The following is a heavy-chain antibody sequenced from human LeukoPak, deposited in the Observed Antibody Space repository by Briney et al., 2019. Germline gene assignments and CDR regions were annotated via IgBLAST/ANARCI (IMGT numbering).Heavy chain of an antibody. J-gene: IGHJ4*02. Sequence: SETLSLTCAVYGGSFSGYYWSWIRQPPGKGLEWIGEINHSGSTNYNPSLKSRVTISVDTSKNQFSLKLSSVTAADTAVYYCAREDYYGTNFDYWGQGTLVTVSS. CDR1: GGSFSGYY. V-gene: IGHV4-34*01. D-gene: IGHD3-10*01. CDR3: AREDYYGTNFDY. CDR2: INHSGST.